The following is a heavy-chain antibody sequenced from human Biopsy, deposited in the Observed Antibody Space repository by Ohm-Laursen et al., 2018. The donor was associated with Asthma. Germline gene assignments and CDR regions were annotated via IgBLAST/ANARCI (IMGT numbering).Heavy chain of an antibody. Sequence: GASVKASCKPSGYTFIGYHIHWVRQAPGQGLEWMGRINPNSGGTNYAQKFQGRVTMTSDTSISTAYMELSRLRSDDTALYYCARGQKSPGDRWFDPWGQGTLVTVSS. D-gene: IGHD7-27*01. CDR3: ARGQKSPGDRWFDP. CDR1: GYTFIGYH. V-gene: IGHV1-2*06. J-gene: IGHJ5*02. CDR2: INPNSGGT.